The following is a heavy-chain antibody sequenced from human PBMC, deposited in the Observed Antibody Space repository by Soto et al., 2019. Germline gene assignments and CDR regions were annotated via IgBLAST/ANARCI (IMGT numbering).Heavy chain of an antibody. CDR1: GFTFISYA. Sequence: WGSLRLSCAASGFTFISYAIHWVRQAPGKGLEWVAVISYDGSNKYYADSVKGRFTISRDNSKNTLYLQMNSLRAVDTATYYCARGRWLDVWGQGTTVTVSS. V-gene: IGHV3-30-3*01. CDR2: ISYDGSNK. CDR3: ARGRWLDV. J-gene: IGHJ6*02. D-gene: IGHD6-13*01.